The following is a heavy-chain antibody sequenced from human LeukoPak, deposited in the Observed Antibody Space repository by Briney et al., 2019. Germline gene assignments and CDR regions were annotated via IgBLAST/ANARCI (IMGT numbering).Heavy chain of an antibody. V-gene: IGHV1-24*01. CDR3: ARDEGIYCSSTSCYTEYFQH. CDR2: FDPEDGET. D-gene: IGHD2-2*02. Sequence: GASVKVSCKVSGYTLTELSMHWVRQAPGKGLEWMGGFDPEDGETIYAQKFQGRVTMTEDTSTDTAYMELSSLRSEDTAVYYCARDEGIYCSSTSCYTEYFQHWGQGTLVTVSS. CDR1: GYTLTELS. J-gene: IGHJ1*01.